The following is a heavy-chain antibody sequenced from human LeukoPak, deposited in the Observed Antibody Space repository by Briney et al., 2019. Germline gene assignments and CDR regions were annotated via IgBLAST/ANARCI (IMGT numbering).Heavy chain of an antibody. CDR1: GYSFTNYW. V-gene: IGHV5-51*01. Sequence: GESLRISCKGSGYSFTNYWIGWVRQMPGKGLEWMGTIYPGDSDTKYSPSFQGQVTISADKSISTAYLQWSSLKASDTAMYYCARRIAAAGSIGTRYFDYWGQGTLVTVSS. CDR2: IYPGDSDT. D-gene: IGHD6-13*01. J-gene: IGHJ4*02. CDR3: ARRIAAAGSIGTRYFDY.